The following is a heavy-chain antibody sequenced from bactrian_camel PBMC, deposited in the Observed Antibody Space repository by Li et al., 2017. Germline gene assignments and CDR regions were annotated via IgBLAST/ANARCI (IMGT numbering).Heavy chain of an antibody. V-gene: IGHV3-2*01. J-gene: IGHJ4*01. Sequence: AASGFTFSTYSMSWIRQGPGKELEWVASIFTFSASAYYADSVKGRFTISYDNAKNMLYLQMNNLKPEDTAVYYCAIGDTHYAQGDDFAYWGQGTQVTVS. CDR2: IFTFSASA. CDR3: AIGDTHYAQGDDFAY. CDR1: GFTFSTYS. D-gene: IGHD4*01.